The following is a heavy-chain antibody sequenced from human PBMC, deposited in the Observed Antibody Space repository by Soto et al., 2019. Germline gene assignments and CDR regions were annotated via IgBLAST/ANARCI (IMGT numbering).Heavy chain of an antibody. CDR1: GGSISSGGYY. CDR2: IYYVGST. D-gene: IGHD3-10*01. Sequence: PLSLTCTVSGGSISSGGYYWSWILQHPGKGLEWIGYIYYVGSTYYNPSLKSRVTISVDTSKNQFSLKLSSVTAADTAVYYCAARPLMVRGVRTPFDPWGQGTLVTVSS. J-gene: IGHJ5*02. V-gene: IGHV4-31*03. CDR3: AARPLMVRGVRTPFDP.